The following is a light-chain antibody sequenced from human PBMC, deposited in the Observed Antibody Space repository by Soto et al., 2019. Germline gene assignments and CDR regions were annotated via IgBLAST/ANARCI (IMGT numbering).Light chain of an antibody. V-gene: IGLV2-14*01. CDR3: SSYTSSSTLVV. Sequence: QSALTQPASVSGSPGQSITISCTGTSSDVGGYNYVSWYQQHPGKAPKLMIYDVSNRPSGVSNSFSGSKSGNTASLTISGLQAENEADYYCSSYTSSSTLVVFGGCTKLTFL. J-gene: IGLJ2*01. CDR1: SSDVGGYNY. CDR2: DVS.